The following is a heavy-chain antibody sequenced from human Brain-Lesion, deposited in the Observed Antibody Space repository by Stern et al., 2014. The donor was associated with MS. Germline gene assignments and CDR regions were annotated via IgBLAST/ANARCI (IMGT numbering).Heavy chain of an antibody. CDR1: GGSISSSNW. CDR2: SDHSGST. Sequence: DQLVESGPGLVKPSGTLSLTCAVSGGSISSSNWWSWVRQSPGKGLEWIGESDHSGSTIYNPSLQSRVTASVDKSKNRFSLNLRSVTAADTAVYFCARFPASRPHVFDSWGQGTLVTVSS. D-gene: IGHD6-13*01. V-gene: IGHV4-4*02. CDR3: ARFPASRPHVFDS. J-gene: IGHJ4*02.